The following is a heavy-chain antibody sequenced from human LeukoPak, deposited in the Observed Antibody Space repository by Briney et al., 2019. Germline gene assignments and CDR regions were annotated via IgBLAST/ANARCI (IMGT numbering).Heavy chain of an antibody. Sequence: ASVKVSCKASGYTFTSYDINWVRQATGQGLEWMGWMNPNSGNTGYAQKFQGRVTITADESTSTAYMELSSLRSEDTAVYYCARLVGASYYYMDVWGKGTTVTVSS. V-gene: IGHV1-8*01. D-gene: IGHD1-26*01. CDR1: GYTFTSYD. J-gene: IGHJ6*03. CDR3: ARLVGASYYYMDV. CDR2: MNPNSGNT.